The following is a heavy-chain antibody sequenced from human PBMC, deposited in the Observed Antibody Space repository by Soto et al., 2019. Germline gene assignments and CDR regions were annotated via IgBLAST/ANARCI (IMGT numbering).Heavy chain of an antibody. V-gene: IGHV1-2*02. D-gene: IGHD3-3*02. J-gene: IGHJ5*02. CDR2: INPKNGDT. Sequence: QVQVVQSGAEVKKPGASVKVSCKTSGYFFNDYHMHWVRTAPGQGLEWMGWINPKNGDTNYAQKFQDRVTLTRDTSISTVYIELSRLTSDDTAVYYCVREAGGSNIAAVLLDPWGQGTLVTVSS. CDR1: GYFFNDYH. CDR3: VREAGGSNIAAVLLDP.